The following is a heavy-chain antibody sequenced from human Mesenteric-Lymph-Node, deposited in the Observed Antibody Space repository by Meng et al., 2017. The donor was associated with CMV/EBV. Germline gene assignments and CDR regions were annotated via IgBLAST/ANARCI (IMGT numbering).Heavy chain of an antibody. CDR1: GGSFSGYY. V-gene: IGHV4-34*01. CDR3: ARGSSYDILTGYFDY. CDR2: INNSGST. D-gene: IGHD3-9*01. J-gene: IGHJ4*02. Sequence: HQVGAGLFKPSESLPLTCAVYGGSFSGYYWNWIRQSPEQGLEWIGEINNSGSTTYNPSFTSRIIISVDTSTNQISLNMSSVTAADTAVYYCARGSSYDILTGYFDYWGQGALVTVSS.